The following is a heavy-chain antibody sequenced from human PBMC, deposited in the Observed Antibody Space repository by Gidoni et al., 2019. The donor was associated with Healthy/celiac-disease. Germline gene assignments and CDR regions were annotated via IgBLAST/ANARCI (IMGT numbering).Heavy chain of an antibody. Sequence: GSISSYYWSWIRQPPGKGLEWIGYIYYSGSTNYNPSLKSRVTISVDTSKNQFSLKLSSVTAADTAVYYCARGGGPYFSPSFDLWGRGTLVTVSS. V-gene: IGHV4-59*08. D-gene: IGHD2-8*01. CDR3: ARGGGPYFSPSFDL. J-gene: IGHJ2*01. CDR2: IYYSGST. CDR1: GSISSYY.